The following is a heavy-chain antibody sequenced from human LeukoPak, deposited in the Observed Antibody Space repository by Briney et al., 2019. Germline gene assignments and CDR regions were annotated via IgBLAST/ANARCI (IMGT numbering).Heavy chain of an antibody. V-gene: IGHV3-30*03. Sequence: PGRSLRLSCAASGFTFSSYGIHWVRQAPGKGLEWVAFIPYDGSNKYYADSVKGRFTISRDNSKNTLYLQMNSLRAEDTAVYYCARSAAAGRIVATFGYWGQGTLVIVSS. CDR2: IPYDGSNK. J-gene: IGHJ4*02. D-gene: IGHD5-12*01. CDR1: GFTFSSYG. CDR3: ARSAAAGRIVATFGY.